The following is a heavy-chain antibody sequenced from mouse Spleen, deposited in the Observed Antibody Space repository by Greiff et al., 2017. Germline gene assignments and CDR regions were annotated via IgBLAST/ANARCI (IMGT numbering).Heavy chain of an antibody. Sequence: DVQLQESGPGLVKPSQSLSLTCSVTGYSITSGYYWNWIRQFPGNKLEWMGYISYDGSNNYNPSLKNRISITRDTSKNQFFLKLNSVTTEDTATYYCARFVITTDWYFDVWGAGTTGTVSS. CDR2: ISYDGSN. CDR3: ARFVITTDWYFDV. D-gene: IGHD2-4*01. V-gene: IGHV3-6*01. CDR1: GYSITSGYY. J-gene: IGHJ1*01.